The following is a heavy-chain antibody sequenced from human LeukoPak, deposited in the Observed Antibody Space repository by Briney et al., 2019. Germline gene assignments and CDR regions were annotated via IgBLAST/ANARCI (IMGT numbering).Heavy chain of an antibody. V-gene: IGHV4-4*07. Sequence: SETLSLTCTVSGGAIRSHYWNWIRQPTGKGLEWIGRIYSSGYTNDNPFLKSRITMSVDMSKNQFSLRLNSVTAADTAVYYCARGEHSVDSWGQGMLVTVSS. J-gene: IGHJ4*02. D-gene: IGHD1/OR15-1a*01. CDR2: IYSSGYT. CDR3: ARGEHSVDS. CDR1: GGAIRSHY.